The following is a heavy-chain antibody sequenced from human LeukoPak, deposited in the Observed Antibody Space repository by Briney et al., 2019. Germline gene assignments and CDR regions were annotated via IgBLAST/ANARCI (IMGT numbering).Heavy chain of an antibody. D-gene: IGHD6-19*01. CDR2: ISPDDSDT. V-gene: IGHV5-51*01. CDR3: PSLPRGSSGWNYFDY. CDR1: GNSFTNYW. Sequence: GESLKISCKASGNSFTNYWIGWVRQMPGKVLEWMGIISPDDSDTRYSPSFQGQVTISVDKSISTAYLQLSSLNASDTAMYYCPSLPRGSSGWNYFDYWGQGTLVTVSS. J-gene: IGHJ4*02.